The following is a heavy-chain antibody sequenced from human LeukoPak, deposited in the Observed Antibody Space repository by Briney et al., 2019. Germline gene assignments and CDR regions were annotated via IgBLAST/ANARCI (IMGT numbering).Heavy chain of an antibody. J-gene: IGHJ5*02. V-gene: IGHV3-23*01. CDR2: ISGSATST. Sequence: PGGSLRLSCAASGFTFSSYAVSWVRQAPGKGLEWVSTISGSATSTYYADSVKGRFTISRDNSKNTVYLQMNSLRAEDTAVYFCAKDRGCSGATCYSGFDPWGQGTLVTVSS. D-gene: IGHD2-15*01. CDR3: AKDRGCSGATCYSGFDP. CDR1: GFTFSSYA.